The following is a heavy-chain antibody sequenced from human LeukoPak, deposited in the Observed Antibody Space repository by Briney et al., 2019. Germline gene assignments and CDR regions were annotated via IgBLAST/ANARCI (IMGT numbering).Heavy chain of an antibody. CDR3: ARQWVGNFFDY. CDR2: IYPGDSDT. V-gene: IGHV5-51*01. J-gene: IGHJ4*02. Sequence: LEWMGIIYPGDSDTRYSPSFQGQVTISADKSISTAYLQWSSLKASDTAMYYCARQWVGNFFDYWGQGTLVTVSS. D-gene: IGHD1-26*01.